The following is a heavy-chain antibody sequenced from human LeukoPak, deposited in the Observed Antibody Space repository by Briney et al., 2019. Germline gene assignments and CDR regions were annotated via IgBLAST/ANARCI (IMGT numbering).Heavy chain of an antibody. CDR2: ISGTDGST. CDR3: AKDPYYESSGYYDY. J-gene: IGHJ4*02. D-gene: IGHD3-22*01. V-gene: IGHV3-23*01. Sequence: PGGSLRLSCAASGFTIDSYAMGWVRQAPGKGLEWVSSISGTDGSTYYADSVKGRLTISRDDSKYTLYLQMNSLRDEDTAVYYCAKDPYYESSGYYDYWGQGTVVTVSS. CDR1: GFTIDSYA.